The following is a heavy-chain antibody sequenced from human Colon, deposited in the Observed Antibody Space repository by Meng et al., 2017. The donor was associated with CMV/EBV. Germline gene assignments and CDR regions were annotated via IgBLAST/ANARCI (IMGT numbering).Heavy chain of an antibody. Sequence: SGLTLNSNAVHWVRQAPGKGLGWLALISYDGGDIFYADSVKGRFTISKDNSKNILYLEMSSLRREDTAVYYCARDPSLTWVAKRPDYWGQGTLVTVSS. D-gene: IGHD1-26*01. V-gene: IGHV3-30*04. CDR1: GLTLNSNA. CDR2: ISYDGGDI. J-gene: IGHJ4*02. CDR3: ARDPSLTWVAKRPDY.